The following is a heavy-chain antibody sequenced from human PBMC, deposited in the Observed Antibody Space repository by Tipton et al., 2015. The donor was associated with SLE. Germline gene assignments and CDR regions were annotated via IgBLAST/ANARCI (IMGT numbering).Heavy chain of an antibody. V-gene: IGHV3-7*05. J-gene: IGHJ3*02. CDR3: AREGFRNDYGDYGNAFDI. Sequence: GSLRLSCAASGFTFSSYWMSWVRQAPGKGLEWVANIKQDGSEKYYVDSVKGRFTISRDNAKNPLYLQMNSLRAEDTAVYYCAREGFRNDYGDYGNAFDIWGQGTMVTVSS. D-gene: IGHD4-17*01. CDR2: IKQDGSEK. CDR1: GFTFSSYW.